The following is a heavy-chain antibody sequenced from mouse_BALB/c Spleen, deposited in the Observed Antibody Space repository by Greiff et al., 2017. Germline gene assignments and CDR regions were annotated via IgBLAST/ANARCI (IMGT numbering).Heavy chain of an antibody. CDR2: IWSGGST. J-gene: IGHJ3*01. Sequence: VQLHQSGPGLVQPSQSLSITSTPSVFSLPSSGVHSVRQSPGKGLEWLGVIWSGGSTDYNAAFISRLSISKDNSKSQVFFKMNSLQANDTAIYYCAGGNYAAYWGQGTLVTVSA. CDR3: AGGNYAAY. CDR1: VFSLPSSG. D-gene: IGHD2-1*01. V-gene: IGHV2-2*02.